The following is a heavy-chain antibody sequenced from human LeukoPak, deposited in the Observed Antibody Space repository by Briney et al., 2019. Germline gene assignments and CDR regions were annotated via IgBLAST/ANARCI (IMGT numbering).Heavy chain of an antibody. Sequence: GESLRLSCAASGLMFSSNWMSWVRQAPGKGLEWVANIKQDGSEKYYVGSVKGRFTISRDNAQNSLYLQMNSLRAEDTAVYYCARAPYSGYADWGQGTLVTVSS. CDR3: ARAPYSGYAD. V-gene: IGHV3-7*01. CDR1: GLMFSSNW. J-gene: IGHJ4*02. D-gene: IGHD5-12*01. CDR2: IKQDGSEK.